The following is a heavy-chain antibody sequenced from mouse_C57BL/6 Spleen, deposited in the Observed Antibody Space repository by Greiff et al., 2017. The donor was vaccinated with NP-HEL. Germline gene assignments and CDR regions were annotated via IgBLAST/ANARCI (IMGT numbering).Heavy chain of an antibody. V-gene: IGHV5-6*01. D-gene: IGHD2-4*01. CDR1: GFTFSSYG. Sequence: EVQLKESGGDLVKPGGSLKLSCAASGFTFSSYGMSWVRQTPDKRLEWVATISSGGSYTYYPDSVKGRFTISRDNAKNTLYLQMSSLKSEDTAMYYCARSYDYYWYFDVWGTGTTVTVSS. J-gene: IGHJ1*03. CDR3: ARSYDYYWYFDV. CDR2: ISSGGSYT.